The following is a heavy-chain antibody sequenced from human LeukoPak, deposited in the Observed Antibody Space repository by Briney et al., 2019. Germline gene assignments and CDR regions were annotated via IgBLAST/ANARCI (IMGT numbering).Heavy chain of an antibody. CDR2: ISSSSSSI. D-gene: IGHD5-18*01. Sequence: GGSLRLSCAASGFTFNSYSMHWVRQAPGKGLEWVTYISSSSSSIYYAVSVKGRFTISRDNAKNSLYLQMNSLRAEDTGVYYCARASKGYYYFDYWGQGTLVTVSS. J-gene: IGHJ4*02. CDR3: ARASKGYYYFDY. CDR1: GFTFNSYS. V-gene: IGHV3-48*01.